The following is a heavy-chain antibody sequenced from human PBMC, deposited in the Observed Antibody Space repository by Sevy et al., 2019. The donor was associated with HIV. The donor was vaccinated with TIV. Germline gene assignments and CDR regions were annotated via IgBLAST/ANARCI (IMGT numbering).Heavy chain of an antibody. V-gene: IGHV3-30*18. Sequence: GGSLRLSCAASGVTFSSYGMHWVRQAPGKGLEWVAVISYDGSNKYYADSVKGRFTISRDNSKNTLYLQMNSLRAEDTAVYYCAKDYDYVWGSYRDSWGQGTLVTVSS. CDR2: ISYDGSNK. CDR1: GVTFSSYG. D-gene: IGHD3-16*02. CDR3: AKDYDYVWGSYRDS. J-gene: IGHJ5*02.